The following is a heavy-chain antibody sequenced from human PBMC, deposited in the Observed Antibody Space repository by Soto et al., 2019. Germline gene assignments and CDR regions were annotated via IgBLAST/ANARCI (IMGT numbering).Heavy chain of an antibody. CDR1: GFTFSDYY. CDR3: ARASRKPTGTTVPNYYYYGMDV. D-gene: IGHD4-4*01. CDR2: ISSSGSTI. V-gene: IGHV3-11*01. J-gene: IGHJ6*02. Sequence: AGGSLRLSCAASGFTFSDYYMSRIRQAPGKGLEWVSYISSSGSTIYYADSVKGRFTISRDNAKNSLYLQMNSLRAEDTAVYYCARASRKPTGTTVPNYYYYGMDVWGQGTTVTVSS.